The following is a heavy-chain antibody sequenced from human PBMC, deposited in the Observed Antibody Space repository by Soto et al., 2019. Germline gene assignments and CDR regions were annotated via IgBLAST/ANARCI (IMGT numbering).Heavy chain of an antibody. CDR1: GGTFSSYA. Sequence: QVQLVQSGAAVKKPGSSVKVSCKASGGTFSSYAISWVRQAPGQGLEWMGGIIPIFGTANYAQKFQGRVTITADESTSTAYMELSSLRSEDKAVYYCARPGSGVVADNWFDPWGQGTLVTVSS. J-gene: IGHJ5*02. CDR3: ARPGSGVVADNWFDP. CDR2: IIPIFGTA. V-gene: IGHV1-69*12. D-gene: IGHD2-15*01.